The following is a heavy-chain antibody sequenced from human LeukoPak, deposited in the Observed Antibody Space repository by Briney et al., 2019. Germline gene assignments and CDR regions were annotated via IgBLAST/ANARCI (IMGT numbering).Heavy chain of an antibody. D-gene: IGHD3-22*01. CDR1: GFTFTRSA. J-gene: IGHJ4*02. V-gene: IGHV1-58*02. Sequence: SVKVSCKASGFTFTRSAMQWVRQARGQRLEWIGWIVVGSGNTKYAQKFQGRVTITRDMSTGTAYMELSSLGAEDTAVYYCARPYYYASSGYYHTHFDYWGQGTLVTVSS. CDR2: IVVGSGNT. CDR3: ARPYYYASSGYYHTHFDY.